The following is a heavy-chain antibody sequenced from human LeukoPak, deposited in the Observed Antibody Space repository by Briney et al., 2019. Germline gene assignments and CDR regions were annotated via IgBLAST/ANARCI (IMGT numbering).Heavy chain of an antibody. CDR1: GGSISSYY. V-gene: IGHV4-4*07. Sequence: SETLSLTCTVSGGSISSYYWSWIRQPAGKGLEWIGRIYTSGSTNYNPSLKSRVTMSVDTSKNQFSLKLGSVTAADTAVYYCARDRSYNWNYWFDPWGQGTLVTVSS. J-gene: IGHJ5*02. CDR3: ARDRSYNWNYWFDP. D-gene: IGHD1-7*01. CDR2: IYTSGST.